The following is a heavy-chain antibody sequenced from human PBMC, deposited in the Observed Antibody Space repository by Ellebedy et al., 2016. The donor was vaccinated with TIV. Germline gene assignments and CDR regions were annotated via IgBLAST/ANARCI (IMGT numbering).Heavy chain of an antibody. V-gene: IGHV4-59*01. CDR2: IYYSGST. J-gene: IGHJ5*02. CDR1: GGSISSYY. Sequence: SETLSLTXTVSGGSISSYYWSWIRQPPGKGLEWIGYIYYSGSTNYNPSLKSRVTISVDTSKNQFSLKLSSVTAADTAVYYCARDIVVVPAARFDPWGQGTLVTVSS. D-gene: IGHD2-2*01. CDR3: ARDIVVVPAARFDP.